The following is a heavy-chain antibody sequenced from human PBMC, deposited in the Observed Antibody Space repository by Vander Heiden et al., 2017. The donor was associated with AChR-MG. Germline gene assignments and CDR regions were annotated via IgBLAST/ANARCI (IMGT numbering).Heavy chain of an antibody. CDR1: GYTFPSYD. D-gene: IGHD3-10*01. Sequence: QVQLVQSGAEVKKPGASVKVSCKASGYTFPSYDINWVRQATGQGLEWMGWRNPNSGNTGYAQKFQGRVTMTRNTSISTAYMELSSLRSEDTAVYYCARGRGTMVRGVIITPNWFDPWGQGTLVTVSS. V-gene: IGHV1-8*01. J-gene: IGHJ5*02. CDR3: ARGRGTMVRGVIITPNWFDP. CDR2: RNPNSGNT.